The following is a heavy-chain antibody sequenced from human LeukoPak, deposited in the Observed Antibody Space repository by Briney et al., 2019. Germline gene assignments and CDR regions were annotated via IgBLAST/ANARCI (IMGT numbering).Heavy chain of an antibody. V-gene: IGHV4-59*12. D-gene: IGHD6-25*01. CDR3: ARIDPLGFCDQ. J-gene: IGHJ4*02. CDR1: GGFNSRYY. CDR2: IFYSGHS. Sequence: PSETLSLTCSVSGGFNSRYYWSWVRQPLGKGLEWLGHIFYSGHSNYNASLTSRIRMSVDTSKAQFSLELASVIAADTAVYYCARIDPLGFCDQWGPGILVTVSS.